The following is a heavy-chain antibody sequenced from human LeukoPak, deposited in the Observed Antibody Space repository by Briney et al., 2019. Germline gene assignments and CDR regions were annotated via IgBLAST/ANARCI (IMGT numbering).Heavy chain of an antibody. V-gene: IGHV3-23*01. J-gene: IGHJ4*02. CDR2: LSASGFNT. CDR1: GFTFSTYA. CDR3: TRENWXXXDY. Sequence: GGSLRLSCAASGFTFSTYAMTWLRQAPGKGLEWVSALSASGFNTYYADSVKGRFTISRDNFKNMLYLQMNSLRAEDTAMYYCTRENWXXXDYWGQGTLVTVSS.